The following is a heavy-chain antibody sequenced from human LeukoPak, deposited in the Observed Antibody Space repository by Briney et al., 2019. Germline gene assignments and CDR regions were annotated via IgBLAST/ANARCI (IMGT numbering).Heavy chain of an antibody. J-gene: IGHJ6*02. V-gene: IGHV3-23*01. CDR3: ANAKAIYYYYYGMDV. CDR1: GFTFSSYA. Sequence: PGGSLRLSCAASGFTFSSYAMSWVRQAPGKGLEWVSAISGSGGSTYYADSVKGRFPLSRDNAQTPLYLQMNRLRAEDTAVYYCANAKAIYYYYYGMDVWGQGTTVTVSS. CDR2: ISGSGGST.